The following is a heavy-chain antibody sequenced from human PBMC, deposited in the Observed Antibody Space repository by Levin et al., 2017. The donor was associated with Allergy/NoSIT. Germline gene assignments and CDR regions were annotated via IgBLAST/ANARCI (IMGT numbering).Heavy chain of an antibody. CDR2: ISGSGGST. CDR1: GFTFSSYA. D-gene: IGHD3-22*01. J-gene: IGHJ3*02. Sequence: GGSLRLSCAASGFTFSSYAMSWVRQAPGKGLEWVSAISGSGGSTYYADSVKGRFTISRDNSKNTLYLQMNSLRAEDTAVYYCAKDRMPDSSGYYQSTEDAFDIWGQGTMVTVSS. CDR3: AKDRMPDSSGYYQSTEDAFDI. V-gene: IGHV3-23*01.